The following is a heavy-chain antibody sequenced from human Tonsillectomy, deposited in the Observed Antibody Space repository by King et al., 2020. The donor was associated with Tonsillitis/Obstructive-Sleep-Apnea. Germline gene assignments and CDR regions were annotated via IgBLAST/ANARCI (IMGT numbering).Heavy chain of an antibody. Sequence: VQLVESGGGLVKPGGSLRLSCAASGFTFSSYAMNWVRQAPGKGLEWVSSISSSSSYIYYADSVKGRFTISRDNAKNSLYLQMNSLRAEDTAVYYCARGYYDILTAYYFIDYWGQGTLVTVSS. CDR3: ARGYYDILTAYYFIDY. V-gene: IGHV3-21*01. D-gene: IGHD3-9*01. J-gene: IGHJ4*02. CDR1: GFTFSSYA. CDR2: ISSSSSYI.